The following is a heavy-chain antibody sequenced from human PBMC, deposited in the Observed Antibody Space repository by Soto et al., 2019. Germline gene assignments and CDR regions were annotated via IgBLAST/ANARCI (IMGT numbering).Heavy chain of an antibody. CDR2: IYSGGST. V-gene: IGHV3-66*01. CDR3: ARGRLGTGDWFYFDY. Sequence: GGSLRLSCAASGFTVSSNYMSWVRQAPGKGLEWVSVIYSGGSTYYADSVKGRFTISRHNSKNTLYLQMNSLRAEDTAVYYCARGRLGTGDWFYFDYWGQGTLVTVSS. D-gene: IGHD7-27*01. CDR1: GFTVSSNY. J-gene: IGHJ4*02.